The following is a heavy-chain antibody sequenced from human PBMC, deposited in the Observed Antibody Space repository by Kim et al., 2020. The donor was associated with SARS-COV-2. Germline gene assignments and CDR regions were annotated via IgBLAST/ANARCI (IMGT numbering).Heavy chain of an antibody. J-gene: IGHJ5*02. V-gene: IGHV3-21*01. Sequence: GGSLRLSCAASGFTFSTYSMNWVRQAPGKGLECVSSISSSSYIYYADSVKGRFTISRDNAKNSLYLQMNSLRAEDTAVYYCARDAGRIAARRHNWFDPWGQGTLVTVSS. CDR2: ISSSSYI. CDR1: GFTFSTYS. CDR3: ARDAGRIAARRHNWFDP. D-gene: IGHD6-6*01.